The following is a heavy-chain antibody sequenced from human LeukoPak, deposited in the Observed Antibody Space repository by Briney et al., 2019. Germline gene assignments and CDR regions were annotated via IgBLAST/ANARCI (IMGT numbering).Heavy chain of an antibody. CDR3: ARIRPVLLWFGETFDY. D-gene: IGHD3-10*01. Sequence: PGGSLRLSCAASGFTFSSYWMSWVRQAPGKGLEWVANIKQDGSEKYYVDSVKGRFTISRDNAKNSLYLQMNSLRAEDTAVYYCARIRPVLLWFGETFDYWGQGTLVTVSS. CDR1: GFTFSSYW. J-gene: IGHJ4*02. V-gene: IGHV3-7*01. CDR2: IKQDGSEK.